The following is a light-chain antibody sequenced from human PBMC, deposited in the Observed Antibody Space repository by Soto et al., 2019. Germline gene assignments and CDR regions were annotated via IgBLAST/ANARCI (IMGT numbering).Light chain of an antibody. CDR1: QSVSSNY. CDR2: GVS. CDR3: QQRSNWPRT. Sequence: EIVLTQSPGTLSLTAGERATLSCRASQSVSSNYFAWFQQRPGQAPRLLIYGVSTRATGTPDRFSGSGSGTDFTLTISSLEPEDFAVYYCQQRSNWPRTFGQGTKVDI. V-gene: IGKV3D-20*02. J-gene: IGKJ1*01.